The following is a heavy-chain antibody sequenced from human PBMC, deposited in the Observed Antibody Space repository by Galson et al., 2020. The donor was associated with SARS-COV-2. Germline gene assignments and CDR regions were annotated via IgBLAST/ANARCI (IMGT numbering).Heavy chain of an antibody. Sequence: SETLSLTCTVSGGSISSGSYYWSWIRQPAGKGLEWIGRTYTSGGTNYNPSLKSRVTISADTSKNQFSLKLSSVTAAATAVYYCARESRWELYFDYWGQGTLVTVSS. V-gene: IGHV4-61*02. D-gene: IGHD1-26*01. CDR2: TYTSGGT. J-gene: IGHJ4*02. CDR1: GGSISSGSYY. CDR3: ARESRWELYFDY.